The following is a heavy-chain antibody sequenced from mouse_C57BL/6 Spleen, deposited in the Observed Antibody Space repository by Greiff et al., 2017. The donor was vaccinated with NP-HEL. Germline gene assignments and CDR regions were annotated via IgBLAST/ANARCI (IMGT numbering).Heavy chain of an antibody. Sequence: EVQLQQSGPELVKPGASVKISCKASGYTFTDYYMNWVKQSHGKSLEWIGDINPNNGGTSYNQKFKGKATLTVDKSSSTAYMELRSLTSEDSAVYYCARPGGLLRLWFAYWGQGTLVTVSA. J-gene: IGHJ3*01. CDR1: GYTFTDYY. D-gene: IGHD2-4*01. V-gene: IGHV1-26*01. CDR3: ARPGGLLRLWFAY. CDR2: INPNNGGT.